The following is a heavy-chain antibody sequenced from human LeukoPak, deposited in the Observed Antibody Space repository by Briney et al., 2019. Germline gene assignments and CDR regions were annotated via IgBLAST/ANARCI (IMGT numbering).Heavy chain of an antibody. V-gene: IGHV1-18*01. D-gene: IGHD6-13*01. Sequence: ASVKVSCKASGYTFTSYGISWVRQAPGQGLEWMGWISAYNGNTNYAQKLQGRVTMTTDTSTSTAYMGLRSLRSDDTAVYYCARLYGGSSWTGTKYYYYYYMDVWGKGTTVTVSS. CDR1: GYTFTSYG. J-gene: IGHJ6*03. CDR2: ISAYNGNT. CDR3: ARLYGGSSWTGTKYYYYYYMDV.